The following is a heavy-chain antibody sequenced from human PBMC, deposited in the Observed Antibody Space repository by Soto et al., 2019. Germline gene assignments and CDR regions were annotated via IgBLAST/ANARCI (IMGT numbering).Heavy chain of an antibody. J-gene: IGHJ3*01. V-gene: IGHV1-3*01. Sequence: QVQLVQSGAELKKPGASVNISCTASGFTFTDNLINWVRQAPGQGLEWMGWINPDTGNPRYSETFQGRVTISRHSSASIAYLELSGLKNEDTALYFCARDIQSVGPRANDAFDVWGQGTMITVSS. CDR1: GFTFTDNL. CDR2: INPDTGNP. D-gene: IGHD5-18*01. CDR3: ARDIQSVGPRANDAFDV.